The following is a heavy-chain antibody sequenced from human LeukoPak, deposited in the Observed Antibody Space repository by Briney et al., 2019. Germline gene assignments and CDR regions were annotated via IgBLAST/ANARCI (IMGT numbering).Heavy chain of an antibody. D-gene: IGHD5-24*01. CDR2: IKQDGSEK. J-gene: IGHJ4*02. Sequence: GGSLRLSCAASGFTFSIYWMSWVRQAPGKGLEWVANIKQDGSEKYYVDSVKGRFTISRDNAKNSLYLQMNSLRAEDTAVYYCARVGKRWLQLRGYFDYWGQGTLVTVSS. CDR1: GFTFSIYW. CDR3: ARVGKRWLQLRGYFDY. V-gene: IGHV3-7*01.